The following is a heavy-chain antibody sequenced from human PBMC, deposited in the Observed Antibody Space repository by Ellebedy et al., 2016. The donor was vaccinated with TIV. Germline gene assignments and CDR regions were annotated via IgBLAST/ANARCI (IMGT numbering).Heavy chain of an antibody. V-gene: IGHV4-59*01. D-gene: IGHD3-22*01. CDR3: ATSYDICGYYDDDAFDI. J-gene: IGHJ3*02. Sequence: MPSETLSLTCTVSGGSISTYYWSWIRQPPGKGLEGSEYIYYSGSTKYNPSLKSRVTMSVDTSKKQFSMNLSSVTAADTAVYYCATSYDICGYYDDDAFDIWGQGTMVTVSS. CDR1: GGSISTYY. CDR2: IYYSGST.